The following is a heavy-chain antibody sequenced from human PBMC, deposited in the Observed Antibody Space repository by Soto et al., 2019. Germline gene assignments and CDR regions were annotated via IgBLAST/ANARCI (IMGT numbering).Heavy chain of an antibody. CDR1: GYTFTSYG. J-gene: IGHJ4*02. D-gene: IGHD7-27*01. CDR3: ARGPRNWGVDY. V-gene: IGHV1-18*01. CDR2: ISAYNGNT. Sequence: ASVKVSCKASGYTFTSYGISWVRQAPGQGLEWMGWISAYNGNTNYAQMLQGRVTMTTDTSTSTAYMELSSLTSEDTAVYYCARGPRNWGVDYWGQGTLVTVSS.